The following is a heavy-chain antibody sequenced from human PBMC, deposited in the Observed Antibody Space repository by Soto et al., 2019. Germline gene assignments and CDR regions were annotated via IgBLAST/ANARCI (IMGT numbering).Heavy chain of an antibody. D-gene: IGHD4-17*01. CDR3: ARVGDYGGNDWFDP. CDR2: IIPILGIA. Sequence: QVQLVQSGAEVKKPGSSVKVSCKASGGTFSSYTISRVRQAPGQGLEWMGRIIPILGIANYAQKFQGRVTITADKYTSTAYMELSSLRSEDTAVYYCARVGDYGGNDWFDPWGQGTLVTVSS. J-gene: IGHJ5*02. CDR1: GGTFSSYT. V-gene: IGHV1-69*02.